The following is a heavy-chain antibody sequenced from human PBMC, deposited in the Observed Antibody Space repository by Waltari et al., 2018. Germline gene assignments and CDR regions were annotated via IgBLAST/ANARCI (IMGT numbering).Heavy chain of an antibody. Sequence: QVQLQESGPGLVKPSETLSLTCTVSGGSISSYYWSWIRQPPGKGLEWIGYIYYRGSTNHNPAPRGRVTISVETSKNQCSLKLSSVTAADTAVYYCAREGRYCTNGVCDRGYGMDVWGQGTTVTVSS. D-gene: IGHD2-8*01. J-gene: IGHJ6*02. CDR1: GGSISSYY. CDR3: AREGRYCTNGVCDRGYGMDV. CDR2: IYYRGST. V-gene: IGHV4-59*01.